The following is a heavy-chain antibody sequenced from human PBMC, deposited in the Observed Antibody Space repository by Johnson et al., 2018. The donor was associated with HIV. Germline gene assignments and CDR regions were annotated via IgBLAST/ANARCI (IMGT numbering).Heavy chain of an antibody. CDR2: ISYDGSNK. D-gene: IGHD3-10*01. CDR3: AKWWFRELLPNAFDL. J-gene: IGHJ3*01. V-gene: IGHV3-30*14. Sequence: QMQLVESGGGVVQPGRSLRLSCAASGFTFSSYAMHWVRQAPGKGLEWMAVISYDGSNKYYADSVKGRFTISRDNSKNTLYLQMNSLRAEDTAVYYCAKWWFRELLPNAFDLWGQGTMVTVSS. CDR1: GFTFSSYA.